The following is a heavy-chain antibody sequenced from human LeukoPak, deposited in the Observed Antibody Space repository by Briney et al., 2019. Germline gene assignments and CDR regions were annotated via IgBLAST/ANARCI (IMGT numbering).Heavy chain of an antibody. CDR1: GFTFSSYS. J-gene: IGHJ4*02. CDR3: ARGAQLTDY. Sequence: GGSLRLSCAASGFTFSSYSMNWVRQAPGKGLEYVSGIGPGGDNTYYAKSVKGRFTISRDDSKHMLYLQMDSLRSDDMAVYYCARGAQLTDYWGQGTLVTVSS. D-gene: IGHD6-13*01. CDR2: IGPGGDNT. V-gene: IGHV3-64*01.